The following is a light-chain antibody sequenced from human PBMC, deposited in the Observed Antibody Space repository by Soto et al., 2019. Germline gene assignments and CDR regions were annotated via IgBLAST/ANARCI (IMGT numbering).Light chain of an antibody. Sequence: DIQMTQSPSTLSASVGDRVTITCRASQTISDSLAWYQQKPGKAPKLLIYKASSLEGGVPSRFSGSGSGTEFTLTISSLQPDDFATYYCQQYDDYRWTFGQWTKVEIK. CDR2: KAS. CDR1: QTISDS. J-gene: IGKJ1*01. V-gene: IGKV1-5*03. CDR3: QQYDDYRWT.